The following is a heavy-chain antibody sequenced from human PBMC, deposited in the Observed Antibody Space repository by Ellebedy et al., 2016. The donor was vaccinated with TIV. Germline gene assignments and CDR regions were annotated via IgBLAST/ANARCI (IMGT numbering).Heavy chain of an antibody. CDR1: GGSISSSSYY. CDR3: ARDRIVVVPAAIRYYYYYGMDV. Sequence: SETLSLXXTVSGGSISSSSYYWGWIRQPPGKGLEWIGSIYYSGSTYYNPSLKSRVTISVDTSKNQFSLKLSSVTAADTAVYYCARDRIVVVPAAIRYYYYYGMDVWGQGTTVTVSS. D-gene: IGHD2-2*01. J-gene: IGHJ6*02. V-gene: IGHV4-39*07. CDR2: IYYSGST.